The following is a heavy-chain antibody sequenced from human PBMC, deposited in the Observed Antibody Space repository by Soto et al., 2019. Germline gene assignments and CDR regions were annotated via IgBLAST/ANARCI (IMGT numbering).Heavy chain of an antibody. Sequence: ASVKVSCKASGGTFSSYAISWVRQAPGQGLEWMGGIIPIFGTANYAQKFQGRVTITADKSTSTAYMELSSLRSEDTAVYYCAGGDSSGYYAPGGLDAFDIWGQGTMGTV. V-gene: IGHV1-69*06. CDR3: AGGDSSGYYAPGGLDAFDI. D-gene: IGHD3-22*01. CDR1: GGTFSSYA. J-gene: IGHJ3*02. CDR2: IIPIFGTA.